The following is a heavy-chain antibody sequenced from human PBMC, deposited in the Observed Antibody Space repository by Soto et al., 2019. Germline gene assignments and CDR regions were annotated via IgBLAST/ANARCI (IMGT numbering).Heavy chain of an antibody. D-gene: IGHD3-3*01. CDR2: ISGSGGST. Sequence: EVQLLESGGGLVQPGGSLRLSCAASGFTFSSYAMSWVRQAPGKGLEWVSAISGSGGSTYYADSVKGRFTISRDNTQNTLYLQMNSLRAEDTAVYYCARVLTRITIFGVVIHNYSLDVWGQGTTVTVSS. J-gene: IGHJ6*02. CDR3: ARVLTRITIFGVVIHNYSLDV. CDR1: GFTFSSYA. V-gene: IGHV3-23*01.